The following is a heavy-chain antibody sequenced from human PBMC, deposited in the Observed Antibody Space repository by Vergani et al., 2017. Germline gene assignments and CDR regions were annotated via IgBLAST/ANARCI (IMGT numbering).Heavy chain of an antibody. CDR3: AEGSSTSEVRLYYYYYYMDV. D-gene: IGHD2-2*01. CDR2: IYSGGSST. Sequence: EVQLLESGGGLVQPGGSLRLSCAASGFTFSSYAMSWVRQAPGKGLEWVSVIYSGGSSTYYADSVKGRFTISRDNSKNTLYLQMNSLRAEDTAVYYCAEGSSTSEVRLYYYYYYMDVWGKGP. V-gene: IGHV3-23*03. CDR1: GFTFSSYA. J-gene: IGHJ6*03.